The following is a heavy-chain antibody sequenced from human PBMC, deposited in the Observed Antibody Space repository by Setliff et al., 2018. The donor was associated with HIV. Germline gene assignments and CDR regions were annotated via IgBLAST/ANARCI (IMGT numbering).Heavy chain of an antibody. J-gene: IGHJ2*01. CDR3: ARYGXXXXFDL. CDR1: XYTFTSFG. Sequence: ASVKVSCKASXYTFTSFGLSWVRXAPGQGLEWMGWINTETGTPMYAQGFTGXXVFSLDTSISTAYLQIDSLNAEDTAVYYCARYGXXXXFDLWGRGTLXXVSX. D-gene: IGHD4-17*01. CDR2: INTETGTP. V-gene: IGHV7-4-1*01.